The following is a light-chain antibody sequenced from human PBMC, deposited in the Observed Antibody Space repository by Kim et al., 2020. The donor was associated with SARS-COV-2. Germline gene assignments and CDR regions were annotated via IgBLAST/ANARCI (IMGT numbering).Light chain of an antibody. Sequence: NFMLTQPHSVSESPGKTITISCTRSRGSIANNYVQWYQQRPGSAPTTVIYEDDQRPSGVPDRFSASIDSPSNSASLSISGLKIEDEADYYCQSDDNTYVVFGGGTKLTVL. CDR3: QSDDNTYVV. V-gene: IGLV6-57*03. CDR2: EDD. CDR1: RGSIANNY. J-gene: IGLJ2*01.